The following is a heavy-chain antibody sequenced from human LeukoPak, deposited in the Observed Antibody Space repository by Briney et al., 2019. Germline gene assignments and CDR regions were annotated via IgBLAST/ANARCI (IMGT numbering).Heavy chain of an antibody. V-gene: IGHV3-23*01. J-gene: IGHJ3*02. CDR3: AKDMGYSSSSPTFDI. CDR1: GFTFSNYA. CDR2: ISGSGGST. D-gene: IGHD6-6*01. Sequence: GGSLRLSCAASGFTFSNYAMSWVRQAPGKGLEWVSGISGSGGSTYYADSVKGRFTISRDNSKNTLYLQMNSLRAEDTAVYYCAKDMGYSSSSPTFDIWGQGTMVTVSS.